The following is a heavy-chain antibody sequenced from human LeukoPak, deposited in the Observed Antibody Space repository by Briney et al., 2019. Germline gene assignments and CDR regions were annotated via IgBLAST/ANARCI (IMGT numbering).Heavy chain of an antibody. CDR3: ARDEVRLQLPHGYVY. D-gene: IGHD1-7*01. V-gene: IGHV3-48*04. J-gene: IGHJ4*02. CDR1: GFTFSSYS. Sequence: PGGSLRLSCAASGFTFSSYSMNWVRQAPGKGLEWVSYISSSSSTIYYADSVKGRFTISRDNAKNSLYLQMNSLRAEDTAVYYCARDEVRLQLPHGYVYWGQGTLVTVSS. CDR2: ISSSSSTI.